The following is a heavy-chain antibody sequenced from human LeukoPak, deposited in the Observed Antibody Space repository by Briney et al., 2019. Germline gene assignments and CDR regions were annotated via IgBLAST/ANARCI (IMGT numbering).Heavy chain of an antibody. CDR2: INSDGSSI. D-gene: IGHD4-23*01. CDR1: GFTFSSHW. J-gene: IGHJ4*02. CDR3: ARGSYGGNPSPGDY. Sequence: GGSLRLSCAASGFTFSSHWMHWVRQAPGKGLVWVSRINSDGSSISYADSVKGRFTISRDNAKNTLYLQMNSLRAEDTAVYYCARGSYGGNPSPGDYWGQGTLVTVSS. V-gene: IGHV3-74*01.